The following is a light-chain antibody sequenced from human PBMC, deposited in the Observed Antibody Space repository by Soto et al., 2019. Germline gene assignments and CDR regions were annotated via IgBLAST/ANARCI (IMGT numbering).Light chain of an antibody. V-gene: IGKV3-20*01. CDR1: QSVSSSY. CDR2: VTS. J-gene: IGKJ1*01. Sequence: EIVLTQSPGTLSLSPGERATLSCRASQSVSSSYLAWYQQKPGQAPRLLMYVTSSRATAIPDRFSGSGSGTDFTLTISRLEPEDFAVYYCQQYGSSSWTFGHGTKVEIK. CDR3: QQYGSSSWT.